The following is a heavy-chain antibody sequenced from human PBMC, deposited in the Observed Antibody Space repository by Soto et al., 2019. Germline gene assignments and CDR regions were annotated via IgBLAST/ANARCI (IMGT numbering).Heavy chain of an antibody. V-gene: IGHV3-23*01. CDR1: GFTFSSYA. Sequence: GGSLRLSCAASGFTFSSYAMSWVRQVPGKGLEWVSAISGSGGSTYYADSVKGRFTISRDNSKNTLYLQMNSLRAEDTAVYYCAKDIVVVVAATVWGQGTLVTVSS. D-gene: IGHD2-15*01. CDR3: AKDIVVVVAATV. J-gene: IGHJ4*02. CDR2: ISGSGGST.